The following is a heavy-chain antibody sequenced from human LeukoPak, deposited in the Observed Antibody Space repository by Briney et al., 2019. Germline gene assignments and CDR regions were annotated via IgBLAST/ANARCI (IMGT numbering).Heavy chain of an antibody. D-gene: IGHD4-17*01. CDR1: GYTFTNYY. J-gene: IGHJ4*02. V-gene: IGHV1-2*02. CDR2: INPNRGDT. CDR3: TRDLLGFATTPLSD. Sequence: ASVRVSCKASGYTFTNYYMHWVRQAPGHGLEWMGWINPNRGDTHYAQKFQGRVTMTRDTSISTAFMELTRLTSDDTAVYYCTRDLLGFATTPLSDWGQGTLVTVSS.